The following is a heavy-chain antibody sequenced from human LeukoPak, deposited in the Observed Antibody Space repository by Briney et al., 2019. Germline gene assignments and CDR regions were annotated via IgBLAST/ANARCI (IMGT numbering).Heavy chain of an antibody. J-gene: IGHJ6*02. CDR1: GFTFSDYY. CDR3: ARDPEIVVVITEDYGMDV. D-gene: IGHD3-22*01. CDR2: TSSSGSTI. Sequence: GGSLRLSCAASGFTFSDYYMSWIRQAPGKGLEWVSYTSSSGSTIYYADSVKGRFTISRDNAKNSLYLQMNSLRAEDTAVYYCARDPEIVVVITEDYGMDVWGQGTTVTVSS. V-gene: IGHV3-11*01.